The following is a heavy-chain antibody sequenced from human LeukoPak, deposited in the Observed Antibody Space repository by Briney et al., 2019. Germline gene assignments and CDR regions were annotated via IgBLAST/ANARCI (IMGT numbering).Heavy chain of an antibody. Sequence: GGSLRLSCAASGFTFSSYGMHWVRQAPGKGLEWVAVISYDGSNKYYADSVKGRFTISRDNSKNTLYLQMNSLRAEDTAVYYCAKALSSGYHYYYGMDVWGQGTTVTVSS. CDR2: ISYDGSNK. CDR1: GFTFSSYG. V-gene: IGHV3-30*18. J-gene: IGHJ6*02. CDR3: AKALSSGYHYYYGMDV. D-gene: IGHD3-22*01.